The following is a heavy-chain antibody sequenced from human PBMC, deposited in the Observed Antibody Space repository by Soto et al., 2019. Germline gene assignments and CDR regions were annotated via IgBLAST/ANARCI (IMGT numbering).Heavy chain of an antibody. D-gene: IGHD1-7*01. V-gene: IGHV1-2*04. J-gene: IGHJ6*02. CDR2: LNSNSGGT. CDR3: ARVGGTSELNYGLDV. Sequence: ASVKVSCKASGFTFTDYYIHWVRQAPGQGLQWMGWLNSNSGGTHYAQKFQGLVTLTSDTTIRTAYMELSSLRSDDTAVYYCARVGGTSELNYGLDVWGQGTSVTVYS. CDR1: GFTFTDYY.